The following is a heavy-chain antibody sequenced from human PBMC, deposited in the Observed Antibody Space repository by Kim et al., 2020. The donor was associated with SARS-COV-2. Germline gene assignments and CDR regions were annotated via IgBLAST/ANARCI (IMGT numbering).Heavy chain of an antibody. V-gene: IGHV3-30*01. Sequence: VKGRFTISRDNSKNTLYLQMNSLRAEDTAVYYCARDYYDSSGYYNNWFDPWGQGTLVTVSS. J-gene: IGHJ5*02. D-gene: IGHD3-22*01. CDR3: ARDYYDSSGYYNNWFDP.